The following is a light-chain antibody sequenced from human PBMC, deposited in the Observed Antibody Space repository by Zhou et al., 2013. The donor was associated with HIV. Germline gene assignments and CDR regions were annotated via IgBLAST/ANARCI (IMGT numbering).Light chain of an antibody. CDR3: QQYNSYPLT. CDR1: QSISSW. Sequence: DIQMTQSPSTLSASVGDRVTITCRASQSISSWLAWYQQKPGKAPKLLIYKASNLESGVPSRFSGSGSGTEFTLTISSPQPDDLATYYCQQYNSYPLTFGGGTKGGDQT. V-gene: IGKV1-5*03. CDR2: KAS. J-gene: IGKJ4*01.